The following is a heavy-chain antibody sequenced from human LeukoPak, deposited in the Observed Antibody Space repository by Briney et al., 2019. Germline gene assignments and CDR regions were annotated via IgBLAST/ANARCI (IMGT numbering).Heavy chain of an antibody. J-gene: IGHJ4*02. V-gene: IGHV4-39*07. D-gene: IGHD6-19*01. Sequence: SETLSLTCTVSGGSISSSSYYWGWIRQPPGKGLEWIGSIYYSGSTYYNPSLKSRVTISVDTSKNQFSLKLSSVTAADTAVYYCARDGSSGWYEDYFDYWGQGTLVTVSS. CDR3: ARDGSSGWYEDYFDY. CDR2: IYYSGST. CDR1: GGSISSSSYY.